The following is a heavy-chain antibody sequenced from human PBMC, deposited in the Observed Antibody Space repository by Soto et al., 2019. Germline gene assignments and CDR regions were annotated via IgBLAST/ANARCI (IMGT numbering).Heavy chain of an antibody. Sequence: GESLKISCKGSGYSFTSYWIGWVRQMPGKGLEWMGIIYPGDSDTRYSPSFQGQVTISADKSISTAYLQWSSLKASDTAMDYCARQAGYSYGFTSYYYGMDVWGQATTVTVSS. D-gene: IGHD5-18*01. CDR3: ARQAGYSYGFTSYYYGMDV. CDR1: GYSFTSYW. CDR2: IYPGDSDT. V-gene: IGHV5-51*01. J-gene: IGHJ6*02.